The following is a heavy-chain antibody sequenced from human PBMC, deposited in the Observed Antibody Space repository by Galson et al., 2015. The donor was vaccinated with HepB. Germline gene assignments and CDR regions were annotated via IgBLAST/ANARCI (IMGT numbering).Heavy chain of an antibody. CDR1: GFTFSNYW. CDR3: GRGYYGSGSPPGFEY. D-gene: IGHD3-10*01. V-gene: IGHV3-74*01. Sequence: SLRLSCAASGFTFSNYWMHWVRQAPGKGLVWVSRISTDGGSINYADSVKGRFTVSRDNAENTLHLQMSSLRTEDTAVYYCGRGYYGSGSPPGFEYWGQGTLVTVSS. CDR2: ISTDGGSI. J-gene: IGHJ4*02.